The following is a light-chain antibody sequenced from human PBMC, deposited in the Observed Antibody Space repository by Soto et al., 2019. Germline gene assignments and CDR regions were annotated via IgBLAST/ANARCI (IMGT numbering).Light chain of an antibody. Sequence: QSVLTQPASVSGSPGQSITISCTGTSSDVGGYNYVSWYQQHPGKAPKLMISDVSNRPSGVSNRFSGSKSGNTASLSISGLQTEDEADYYCSSYAGSIYVFGTGTKVTVL. CDR3: SSYAGSIYV. CDR2: DVS. CDR1: SSDVGGYNY. V-gene: IGLV2-14*01. J-gene: IGLJ1*01.